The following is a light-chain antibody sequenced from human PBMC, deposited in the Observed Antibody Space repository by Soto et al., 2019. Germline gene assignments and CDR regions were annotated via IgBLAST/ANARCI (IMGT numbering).Light chain of an antibody. CDR3: QQYKRYRD. CDR1: QSISSW. J-gene: IGKJ1*01. Sequence: DIQMTQSPSTLSASVGDRVTITCRASQSISSWLAWYQKKPGKAPKLLIYKASSLEGGVPSRFSVSGSGTEFTLNISGLQPDDFETYYCQQYKRYRDFGQGTKVEIK. V-gene: IGKV1-5*03. CDR2: KAS.